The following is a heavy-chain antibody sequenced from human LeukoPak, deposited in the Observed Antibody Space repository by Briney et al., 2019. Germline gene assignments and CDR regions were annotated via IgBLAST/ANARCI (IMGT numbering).Heavy chain of an antibody. CDR1: GDSIGSSSYY. D-gene: IGHD1-26*01. V-gene: IGHV4-39*02. J-gene: IGHJ4*02. CDR3: EREGDILGATIDS. CDR2: IYYSGNT. Sequence: SETLSLTCTVSGDSIGSSSYYWGWIRQPPGKGLEWIGSIYYSGNTYYNPSLKSRVTISVDTSKNEFSLKLSSVTAADTAFYYCEREGDILGATIDSWGQGTLVTVSS.